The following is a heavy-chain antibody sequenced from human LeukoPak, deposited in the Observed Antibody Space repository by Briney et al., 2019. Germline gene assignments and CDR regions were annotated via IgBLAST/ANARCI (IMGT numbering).Heavy chain of an antibody. CDR3: AREFGAAGNGGY. D-gene: IGHD6-13*01. Sequence: SXXLSLTCTVSGGSISSYYWSWIRQPPGKGLEWIGYIYYSGSTNYNPSLKSRVTISVDTSKNQFSLKLSSVTAADTAVYFCAREFGAAGNGGYWGRGTLVTVSS. CDR1: GGSISSYY. CDR2: IYYSGST. J-gene: IGHJ4*02. V-gene: IGHV4-59*01.